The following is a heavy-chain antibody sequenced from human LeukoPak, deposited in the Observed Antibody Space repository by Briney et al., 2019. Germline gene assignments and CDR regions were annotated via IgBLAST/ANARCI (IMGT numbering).Heavy chain of an antibody. J-gene: IGHJ4*02. CDR3: ARGSGYYYDSSGSGG. D-gene: IGHD3-22*01. Sequence: SETLSLTRAVYGGSFSGYYWSWIRQPPGKGLEWIGEINHSGSTNYNPSLKSRVTISVDTSKNQFSLKLSSVTAADTAVYYCARGSGYYYDSSGSGGWGQGTLVTVSS. CDR2: INHSGST. V-gene: IGHV4-34*01. CDR1: GGSFSGYY.